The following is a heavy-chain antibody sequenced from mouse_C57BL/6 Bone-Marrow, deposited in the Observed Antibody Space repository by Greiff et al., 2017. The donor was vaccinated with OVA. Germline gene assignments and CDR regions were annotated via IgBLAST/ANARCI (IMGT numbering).Heavy chain of an antibody. D-gene: IGHD1-1*01. CDR3: ARSSDYYGSSLYYYAMDY. Sequence: VQLQQSGPELVKPGASVKISCKASGYAFSSSWMNWVKQRPGKGLEWIGRIYPGDGDTNYNGKFKGKATLTADKSSSTAYMQLSSLTSEDSAVYFCARSSDYYGSSLYYYAMDYWGQGTSVTVSS. V-gene: IGHV1-82*01. J-gene: IGHJ4*01. CDR2: IYPGDGDT. CDR1: GYAFSSSW.